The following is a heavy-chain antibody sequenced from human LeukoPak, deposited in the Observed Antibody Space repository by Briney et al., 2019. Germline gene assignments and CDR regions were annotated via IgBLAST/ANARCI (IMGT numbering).Heavy chain of an antibody. D-gene: IGHD1-26*01. CDR3: ARDGFLDSGTYYYYMDV. Sequence: SETLSLTCTVSGGSISSGSYYWSWIRQPAGKGLEWIGRIYTSGSTNYNPSLKSRVTISVDTSKNQFSLKLSSVTAADTAVYYCARDGFLDSGTYYYYMDVWGKGTTVTISS. J-gene: IGHJ6*03. CDR1: GGSISSGSYY. CDR2: IYTSGST. V-gene: IGHV4-61*02.